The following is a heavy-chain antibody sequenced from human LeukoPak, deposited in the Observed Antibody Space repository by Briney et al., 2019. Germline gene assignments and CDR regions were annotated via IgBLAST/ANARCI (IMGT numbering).Heavy chain of an antibody. D-gene: IGHD2-21*02. V-gene: IGHV3-48*01. J-gene: IGHJ6*04. Sequence: GGSLRLSCAGSGFTFSRYSMNWVRQAPGKGLEWVSYITSSSDTRHYADSVKGRFTISRDNAKNSLYLQMNSLRAEDTAVYYCTRRDSRDVWGKGTTVIVSS. CDR1: GFTFSRYS. CDR3: TRRDSRDV. CDR2: ITSSSDTR.